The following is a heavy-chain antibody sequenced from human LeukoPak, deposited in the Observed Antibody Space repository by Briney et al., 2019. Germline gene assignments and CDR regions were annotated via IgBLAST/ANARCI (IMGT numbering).Heavy chain of an antibody. Sequence: ETLSLTCAVYGGSFSGYYWSWIRQPPGKGLEWIGEINHSGSTNYNPSLKSRVTISVDTSKNQFSLKLSSVTAADTAVYYCARGDGSGYGIFDYWGQGTLVTVSS. D-gene: IGHD5-12*01. CDR2: INHSGST. V-gene: IGHV4-34*01. CDR3: ARGDGSGYGIFDY. J-gene: IGHJ4*02. CDR1: GGSFSGYY.